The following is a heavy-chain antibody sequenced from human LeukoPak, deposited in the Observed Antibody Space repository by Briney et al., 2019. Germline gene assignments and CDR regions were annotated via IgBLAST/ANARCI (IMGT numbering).Heavy chain of an antibody. D-gene: IGHD6-13*01. CDR3: ARDSPIAH. V-gene: IGHV1-69*06. CDR2: ILPIFGTA. Sequence: SVKVSCKASGGSFSSYTLSWVRQAHGQGLEWIGGILPIFGTANYARKFHGRVTNTADKSTNTAFRYLSRLRSEDTAVYYCARDSPIAHWGQGSLVTVSS. J-gene: IGHJ4*02. CDR1: GGSFSSYT.